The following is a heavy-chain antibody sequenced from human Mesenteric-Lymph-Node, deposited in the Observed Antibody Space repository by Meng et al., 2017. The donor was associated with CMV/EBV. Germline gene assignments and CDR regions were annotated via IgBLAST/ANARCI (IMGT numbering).Heavy chain of an antibody. D-gene: IGHD6-6*01. J-gene: IGHJ4*02. V-gene: IGHV3-30*02. CDR2: LRSDGSNQ. Sequence: GGSLRLSCGASGFTFSDYGMHWVRQAPGKGLEWVAFLRSDGSNQYYADSVKGRFTISRDNSKNTLYLQMNSLRAEDTAVYYCAKDRYSSSYYFDYWGQGTLVTVSS. CDR1: GFTFSDYG. CDR3: AKDRYSSSYYFDY.